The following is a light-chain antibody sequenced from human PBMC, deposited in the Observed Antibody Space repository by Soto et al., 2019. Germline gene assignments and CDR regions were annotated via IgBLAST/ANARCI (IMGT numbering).Light chain of an antibody. J-gene: IGKJ1*01. CDR1: QDIAGW. CDR2: AAS. Sequence: DIQMTQSPSSVSASIGDRVTITCRASQDIAGWLAWYRQKPGKAPKLLIYAASSLQTGVPSRFSGSPSGTDFTLTISSLQAEDYAAYYCQQTSSFPPTFGQGTKVEIK. CDR3: QQTSSFPPT. V-gene: IGKV1-12*01.